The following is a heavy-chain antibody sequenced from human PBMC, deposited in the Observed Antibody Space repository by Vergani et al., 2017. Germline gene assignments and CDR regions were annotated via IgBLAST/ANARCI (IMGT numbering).Heavy chain of an antibody. V-gene: IGHV1-46*03. J-gene: IGHJ4*02. CDR2: ISPDGFST. CDR1: GYTFTAYY. CDR3: AREPPLTGFFDY. Sequence: QVQLVQSGAEVGKPGASVKISCKASGYTFTAYYIHWVRQAPEQGLEWVGVISPDGFSTFYAHKFQGRVTTTRDTSTSTVYVEVTSLRSDDTAVYYCAREPPLTGFFDYWGQGTLVTVSS. D-gene: IGHD3-9*01.